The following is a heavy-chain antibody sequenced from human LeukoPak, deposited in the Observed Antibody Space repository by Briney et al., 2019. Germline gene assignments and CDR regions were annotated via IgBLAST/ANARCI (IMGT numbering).Heavy chain of an antibody. V-gene: IGHV1-18*01. CDR3: ARDGGGSFLLLSQNWFDP. CDR1: GYTFTSYG. J-gene: IGHJ5*02. Sequence: ASVKVSCKASGYTFTSYGISWVRQAPGQGLEWMGWISAYNGNTNYAQKLQGRVTMTTDTSTSTAYMELRSLRSDDTAVYYCARDGGGSFLLLSQNWFDPWGQGTLVTVSS. CDR2: ISAYNGNT. D-gene: IGHD2-15*01.